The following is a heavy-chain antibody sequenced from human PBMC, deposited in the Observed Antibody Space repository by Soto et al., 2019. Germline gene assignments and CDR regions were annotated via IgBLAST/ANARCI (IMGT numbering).Heavy chain of an antibody. CDR1: GGSFSGYS. CDR2: IYYSGST. V-gene: IGHV4-59*01. D-gene: IGHD6-13*01. J-gene: IGHJ4*02. Sequence: SETLSLTCAVYGGSFSGYSWSWIRQPPGKGLEWIGYIYYSGSTNYNPSLKSRVTISVDTSKNQFSLKLSSVTAADTAVYYCARDGAAAGTWGQGTLVTISS. CDR3: ARDGAAAGT.